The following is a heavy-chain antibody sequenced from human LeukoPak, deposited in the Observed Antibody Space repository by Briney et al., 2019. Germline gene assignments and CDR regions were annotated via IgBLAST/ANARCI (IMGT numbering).Heavy chain of an antibody. D-gene: IGHD3-10*01. CDR1: GGSFSGYY. CDR3: ARGIRYYYGSGSSDFDY. CDR2: INHSGST. V-gene: IGHV4-34*01. Sequence: SETLSLTCAVYGGSFSGYYWSWIRQPPGKGLEWIGEINHSGSTNYNPSLKSRVTISVDTSKNQFSLKLSSVTVADTAVYYCARGIRYYYGSGSSDFDYWGQGTLVTVSS. J-gene: IGHJ4*02.